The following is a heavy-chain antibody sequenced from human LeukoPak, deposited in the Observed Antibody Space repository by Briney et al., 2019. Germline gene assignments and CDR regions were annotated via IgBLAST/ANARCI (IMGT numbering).Heavy chain of an antibody. CDR2: IYYSGST. Sequence: PSETLSLTCTVSGGSISSSSYYWGWIRQPPEKGLEWVGTIYYSGSTYYNPSLRSRVTISVDTSKNQFSLKLTSVTTADTAVYYCAGEDYFDSSGYASWRFDIWGQGTMVTVSS. V-gene: IGHV4-39*02. CDR1: GGSISSSSYY. CDR3: AGEDYFDSSGYASWRFDI. J-gene: IGHJ3*02. D-gene: IGHD3-22*01.